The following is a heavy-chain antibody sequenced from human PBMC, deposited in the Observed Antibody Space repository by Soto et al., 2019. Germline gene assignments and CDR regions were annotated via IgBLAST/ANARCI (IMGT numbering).Heavy chain of an antibody. CDR3: ARDLPPVDY. J-gene: IGHJ4*02. V-gene: IGHV1-18*01. CDR1: GYTFTSYA. Sequence: AASVKVSCKASGYTFTSYAMNWVRQAPGQRLEWMGWISAYNGNTNYAQNLQGRVTMTTDPSTSTAYMELRSLRSDDTAVYYCARDLPPVDYWGQGTLVTVSS. CDR2: ISAYNGNT.